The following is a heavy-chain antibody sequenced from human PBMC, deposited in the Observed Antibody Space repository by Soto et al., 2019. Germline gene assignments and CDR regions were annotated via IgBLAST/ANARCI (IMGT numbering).Heavy chain of an antibody. CDR3: ARGGGCSGGSGNFDY. CDR2: ISSSSSTI. D-gene: IGHD2-15*01. J-gene: IGHJ4*02. Sequence: EVQLVESGGGLVQPGGSLRLSCAASGFTFSSYSMNWVRQAPGQGLEWVSYISSSSSTIYYADSVKGRFTISRDNAKNSLYLQMNSLRAEDTAVYYCARGGGCSGGSGNFDYWGQGTLVTVSS. V-gene: IGHV3-48*01. CDR1: GFTFSSYS.